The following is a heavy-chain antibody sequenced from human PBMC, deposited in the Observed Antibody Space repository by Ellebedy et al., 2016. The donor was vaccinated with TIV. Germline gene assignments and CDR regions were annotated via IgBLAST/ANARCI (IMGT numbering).Heavy chain of an antibody. CDR2: IYYSGST. V-gene: IGHV4-31*03. J-gene: IGHJ5*02. CDR1: GGSISSGGYY. Sequence: SETLSLXXTVSGGSISSGGYYWSWIRQLPGKGLEWIGYIYYSGSTYYNPSLKSRVTISVDTSKNQFSLKLSSVTAADTAVYYCARDQATGGWFDPWGQGTLVTVSS. CDR3: ARDQATGGWFDP. D-gene: IGHD1-26*01.